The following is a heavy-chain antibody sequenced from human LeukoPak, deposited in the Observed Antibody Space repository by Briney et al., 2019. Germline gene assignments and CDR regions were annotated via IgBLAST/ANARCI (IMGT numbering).Heavy chain of an antibody. D-gene: IGHD2/OR15-2a*01. J-gene: IGHJ5*02. Sequence: SETLSLTCTISDGYIGTYYWSWIRPPPGKGLEWLGYFYYSGTTKYNPSLKSRAAILLDTSTNQLSLHLTSVTDADTAVYYCARDGVRGHYLNWFDPWGQGILVTVSS. V-gene: IGHV4-59*01. CDR2: FYYSGTT. CDR3: ARDGVRGHYLNWFDP. CDR1: DGYIGTYY.